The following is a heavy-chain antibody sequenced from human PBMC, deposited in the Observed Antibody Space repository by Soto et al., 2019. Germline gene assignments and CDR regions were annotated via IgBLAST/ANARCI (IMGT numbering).Heavy chain of an antibody. D-gene: IGHD5-12*01. V-gene: IGHV4-34*01. CDR1: GGSFSGYY. CDR3: ARDKISGLVDY. J-gene: IGHJ4*02. CDR2: INHSGST. Sequence: QVQLQQWGAGLLKPSETLSLTCAVYGGSFSGYYWPWIRQPPGTGLEWIGEINHSGSTNYNPSLKSRVTISVDTSKNQFSLKLTAGTAADTAVYYCARDKISGLVDYWGQGTLVTVSS.